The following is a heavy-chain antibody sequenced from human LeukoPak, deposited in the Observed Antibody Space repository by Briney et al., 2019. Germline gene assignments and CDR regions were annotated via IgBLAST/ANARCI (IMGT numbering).Heavy chain of an antibody. D-gene: IGHD2-2*01. V-gene: IGHV5-51*01. CDR2: IYPGDSDT. CDR1: GYSFTSYW. CDR3: ATGFRHCSSTSCFPGAFDI. J-gene: IGHJ3*02. Sequence: GESQKISCKGSGYSFTSYWIGWVRQMPGKGLEWMGIIYPGDSDTRYSPSFQGQVTISADKSISTAYLQWSSLKASDTAMYYCATGFRHCSSTSCFPGAFDIWGQGTMVTVSS.